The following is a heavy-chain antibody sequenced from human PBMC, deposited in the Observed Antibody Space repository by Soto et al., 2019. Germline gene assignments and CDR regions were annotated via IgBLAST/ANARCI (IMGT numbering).Heavy chain of an antibody. CDR3: ARVLHYYDSSGPSNWFDP. CDR1: GYSISSGYY. V-gene: IGHV4-38-2*01. J-gene: IGHJ5*02. D-gene: IGHD3-22*01. Sequence: KASETLSLTXAVSGYSISSGYYWGWIRQPPGKGLEWIGSIYHSGSTYYNPSLKSRVTISVDTSKNQFSLKLSSVTAADTAVYYCARVLHYYDSSGPSNWFDPWGQGTLVTVSS. CDR2: IYHSGST.